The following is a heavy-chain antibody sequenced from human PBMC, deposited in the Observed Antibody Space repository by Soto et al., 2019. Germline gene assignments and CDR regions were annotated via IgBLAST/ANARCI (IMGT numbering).Heavy chain of an antibody. CDR3: ARRVYYDDNSGNLVGTWFER. J-gene: IGHJ5*02. Sequence: SVKVSSKASGGTFSSYAISWVRQAPGQGLEWMGGIIPIFGTANYAQKFQGRVTITADESTSTAYMELSSLRSEDTAVYYCARRVYYDDNSGNLVGTWFERLGQGALVTLSS. V-gene: IGHV1-69*13. D-gene: IGHD3-22*01. CDR1: GGTFSSYA. CDR2: IIPIFGTA.